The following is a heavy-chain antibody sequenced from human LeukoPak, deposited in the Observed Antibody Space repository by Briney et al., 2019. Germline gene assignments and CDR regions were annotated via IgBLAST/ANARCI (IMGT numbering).Heavy chain of an antibody. CDR1: GGSISSYY. CDR2: IYYSGST. CDR3: ARDRYSYGSPYYYYYMDV. J-gene: IGHJ6*03. Sequence: SETLSLTCTVSGGSISSYYWSWIRQPPGKGLEWIGYIYYSGSTNYNPSLKSRVTISVDTSKNQFSLKLSSVTAADTAVYYCARDRYSYGSPYYYYYMDVWGKGTTVTVSS. D-gene: IGHD5-18*01. V-gene: IGHV4-59*01.